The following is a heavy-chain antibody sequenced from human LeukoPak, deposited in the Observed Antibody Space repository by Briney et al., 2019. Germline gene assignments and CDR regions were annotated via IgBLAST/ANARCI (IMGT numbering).Heavy chain of an antibody. CDR1: GFAFSNYV. D-gene: IGHD4-17*01. J-gene: IGHJ2*01. V-gene: IGHV3-23*01. CDR2: VRGSGDYT. CDR3: ATDFPYGVWYFGL. Sequence: GGSLRLSCAASGFAFSNYVMSWVRQAPGKGLEWVSAVRGSGDYTFYADSVKGRFTIFRDNSKDTLFLQMNSLRAEDTAVYYCATDFPYGVWYFGLWGRGTLVTVSS.